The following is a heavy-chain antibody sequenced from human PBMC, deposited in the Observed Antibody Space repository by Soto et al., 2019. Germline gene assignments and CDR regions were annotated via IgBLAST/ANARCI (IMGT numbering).Heavy chain of an antibody. CDR3: ARGLFGKAVAVNITPEGEEA. D-gene: IGHD6-19*01. CDR1: GYTFTGYY. J-gene: IGHJ4*02. CDR2: INPNSGGT. Sequence: GASVKVSCKASGYTFTGYYMHWVRQAPGQGLEWMGWINPNSGGTNYAQKFQGWVTMTRDTSISTAYMELSRLRSDDTAVYYCARGLFGKAVAVNITPEGEEAWGQGTLVTVSS. V-gene: IGHV1-2*04.